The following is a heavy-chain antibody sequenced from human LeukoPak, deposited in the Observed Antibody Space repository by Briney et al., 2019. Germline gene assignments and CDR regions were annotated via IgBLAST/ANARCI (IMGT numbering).Heavy chain of an antibody. Sequence: SVKVSCKASGGTFSSYAISWVRQAPGQGLEWMGGIIPIFGTANYAQKFQGRVTITADKSTSTAYMELSSLRSEDTAVYYCARARGYSYGYDYYYYMDVWGKGTTVTVSS. V-gene: IGHV1-69*06. J-gene: IGHJ6*03. CDR3: ARARGYSYGYDYYYYMDV. CDR2: IIPIFGTA. CDR1: GGTFSSYA. D-gene: IGHD5-18*01.